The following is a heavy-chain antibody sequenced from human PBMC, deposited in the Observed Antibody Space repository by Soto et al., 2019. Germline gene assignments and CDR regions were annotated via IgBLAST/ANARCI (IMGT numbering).Heavy chain of an antibody. CDR1: GGSISSYY. Sequence: SETLSLTCTVSGGSISSYYWSWIRQPPGKGLEWIGYMYYGGRTNYNPSLKSRVTISVDTSKMQVSLKLSSVTAADTAVYFCARGTPSPLIVRSSRGNFFHPWGQGALVTVYS. D-gene: IGHD2-15*01. CDR3: ARGTPSPLIVRSSRGNFFHP. J-gene: IGHJ5*02. CDR2: MYYGGRT. V-gene: IGHV4-59*08.